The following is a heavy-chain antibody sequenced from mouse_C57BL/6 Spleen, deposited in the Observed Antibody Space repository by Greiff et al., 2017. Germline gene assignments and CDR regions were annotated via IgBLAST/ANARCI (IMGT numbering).Heavy chain of an antibody. CDR1: GFTFSDYY. D-gene: IGHD2-4*01. CDR3: ARRDYDGGFAY. J-gene: IGHJ3*01. CDR2: ISNGGGST. V-gene: IGHV5-12*01. Sequence: EVKLMESGGGLVQPGGSLKLSCAASGFTFSDYYMYWVRQTPEKRLEWVAYISNGGGSTYYPDTVKGRFTISRDNAKNTLYLQMSRLKSEDTAMYYCARRDYDGGFAYWGQGTLVTVSA.